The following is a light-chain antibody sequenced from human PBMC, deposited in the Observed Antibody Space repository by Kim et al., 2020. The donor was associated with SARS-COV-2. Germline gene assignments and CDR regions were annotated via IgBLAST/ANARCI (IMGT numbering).Light chain of an antibody. CDR1: RSNIGTNT. Sequence: QLVLTQPPSASGAPGQRVTISCSGGRSNIGTNTVYWYQQFPGTAPKLLIYGNDQRPSGVPDRFSASKSGTSASLAISGLQSEDEADYYCAAWDDSLNGHVFGTGTKVTVL. CDR2: GND. J-gene: IGLJ1*01. V-gene: IGLV1-44*01. CDR3: AAWDDSLNGHV.